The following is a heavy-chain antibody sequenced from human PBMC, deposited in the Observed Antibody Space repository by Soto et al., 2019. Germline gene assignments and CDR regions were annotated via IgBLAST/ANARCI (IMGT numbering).Heavy chain of an antibody. Sequence: SQTLSLTCAISGDSLSSNSAAWNWIRQSPSRGLEWLGRTYFRSKWYNDYAVSVESRITFSPDTSKNQVSLQLTSVTPDDTAVYYCARYTSPLQQYALEVCGPGTMVTVSS. D-gene: IGHD1-20*01. CDR2: TYFRSKWYN. J-gene: IGHJ3*01. CDR1: GDSLSSNSAA. V-gene: IGHV6-1*01. CDR3: ARYTSPLQQYALEV.